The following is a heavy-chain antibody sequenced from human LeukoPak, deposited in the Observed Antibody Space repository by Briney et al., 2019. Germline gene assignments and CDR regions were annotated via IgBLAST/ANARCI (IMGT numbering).Heavy chain of an antibody. V-gene: IGHV4-31*03. J-gene: IGHJ4*02. D-gene: IGHD4-17*01. Sequence: SQTLSLTCTVSGGSISSGGHYWSWIRQHPGKGLEWVGYIYYSGSTYYNPSLKSRISMSVDTSKNQFSLMLSSVTAADTAVYYCARGRNPDYGDSKIDYWGQGTLVTVSS. CDR2: IYYSGST. CDR1: GGSISSGGHY. CDR3: ARGRNPDYGDSKIDY.